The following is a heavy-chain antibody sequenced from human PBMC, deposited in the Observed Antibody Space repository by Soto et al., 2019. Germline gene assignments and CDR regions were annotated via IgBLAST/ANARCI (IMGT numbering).Heavy chain of an antibody. V-gene: IGHV1-69*13. CDR3: ARGHYDILTGYYMGAFDI. D-gene: IGHD3-9*01. J-gene: IGHJ3*02. CDR2: IIPIFGTA. CDR1: GGTFSSYA. Sequence: ASVKVSCKASGGTFSSYAISWVRQAPGQGLEWMGGIIPIFGTANYAQKFQGRVTITANESTSTAYMELSSLRSEDTAVYYCARGHYDILTGYYMGAFDIWGQGTMVTVSS.